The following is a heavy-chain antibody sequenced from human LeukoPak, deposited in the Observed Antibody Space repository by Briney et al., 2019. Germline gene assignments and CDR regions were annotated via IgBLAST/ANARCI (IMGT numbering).Heavy chain of an antibody. CDR1: GGSISSSSYY. CDR3: ARHRTRILDFDY. V-gene: IGHV4-39*01. CDR2: IYYSGST. Sequence: SETLSLTCTVSGGSISSSSYYWGWIRQPPGKGLEWIGSIYYSGSTYYNPSLESRVTISVDTTKNQFSLKLSSVTAADTSVYYCARHRTRILDFDYWGQGTLVTVSS. J-gene: IGHJ4*02. D-gene: IGHD2-15*01.